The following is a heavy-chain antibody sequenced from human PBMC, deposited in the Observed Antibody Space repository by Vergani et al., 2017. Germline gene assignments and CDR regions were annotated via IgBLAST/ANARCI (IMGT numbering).Heavy chain of an antibody. CDR3: ARHTTYTDS. D-gene: IGHD1-1*01. V-gene: IGHV5-51*01. CDR2: IYPADSDT. CDR1: EYSFGNYW. Sequence: EVELVPSGPEMRTPGESLKISCKGSEYSFGNYWIGWVRQMPGKGLEWMGIIYPADSDTRYSPSFQGQVTISADKSISTAFLQWYSLKASDTALYYCARHTTYTDSWGQGTLVTVSS. J-gene: IGHJ4*02.